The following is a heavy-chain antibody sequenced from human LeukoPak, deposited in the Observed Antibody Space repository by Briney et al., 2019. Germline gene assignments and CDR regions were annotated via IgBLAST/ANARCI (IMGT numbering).Heavy chain of an antibody. V-gene: IGHV4-34*01. CDR3: ARMTTGHDY. Sequence: SETLSLTCAVSGTLFSSYYWSWIRQSPEKVLEWIGEINHSGYTNNNPSLKSRVTMSIDTSNNRFSLRLSSVTAADTAVYFCARMTTGHDYWGQGILVTVSS. D-gene: IGHD4-17*01. J-gene: IGHJ4*02. CDR1: GTLFSSYY. CDR2: INHSGYT.